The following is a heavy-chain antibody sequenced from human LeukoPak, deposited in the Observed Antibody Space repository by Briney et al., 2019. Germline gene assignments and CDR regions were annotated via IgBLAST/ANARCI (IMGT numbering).Heavy chain of an antibody. CDR3: AKDGGLWVSAHWGDS. CDR2: ITTSDGNT. D-gene: IGHD7-27*01. V-gene: IGHV3-23*01. J-gene: IGHJ4*02. CDR1: GFTLSSYT. Sequence: GGSLRLSCAVSGFTLSSYTMSWVRQAPGRGLEWVSSITTSDGNTYYTDSVKGRFTVSRDNAKNTLFLQMNSLRAEDRAVYYCAKDGGLWVSAHWGDSWGRGTLVTVSS.